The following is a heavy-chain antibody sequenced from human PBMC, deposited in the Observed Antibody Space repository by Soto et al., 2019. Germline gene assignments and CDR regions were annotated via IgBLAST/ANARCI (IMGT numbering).Heavy chain of an antibody. J-gene: IGHJ5*02. D-gene: IGHD4-17*01. CDR3: TSAPSLRINWLDT. Sequence: SVKVSCKASGGTFSSYAISWVPQAPGQGLEWMGGIIPIFGTANYAQKFQGRVTITADKSTSTAYMELSRLRSEDTAVYYCTSAPSLRINWLDTWDQGTLVAASS. CDR2: IIPIFGTA. V-gene: IGHV1-69*06. CDR1: GGTFSSYA.